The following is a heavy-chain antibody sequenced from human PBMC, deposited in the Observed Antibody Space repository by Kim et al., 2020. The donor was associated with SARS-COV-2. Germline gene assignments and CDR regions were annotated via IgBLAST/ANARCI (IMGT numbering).Heavy chain of an antibody. CDR2: ISGNGEST. Sequence: GGSLRHSCAASGFSFSTNAMGWVRQAPGRGLEWVSSISGNGESTFYADSVRGRLTISRDIFKRTPYLQMNSLRAEDTALYYCAKDVLGYSGMDVWGQGTTVTVSS. D-gene: IGHD6-13*01. CDR1: GFSFSTNA. J-gene: IGHJ6*02. CDR3: AKDVLGYSGMDV. V-gene: IGHV3-23*01.